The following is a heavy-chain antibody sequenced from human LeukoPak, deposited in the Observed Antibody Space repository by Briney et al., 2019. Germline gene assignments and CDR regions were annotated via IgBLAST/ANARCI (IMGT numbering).Heavy chain of an antibody. CDR2: IWYDGSNK. CDR3: ARPSLAYCGGDCYSWYYYGMDV. Sequence: GRSLRLSCAASGFTFSSYGMHWLRQAPGKGLEWVAVIWYDGSNKYYADSVKGRFTISRDNSKNTLYLQMNSLRAEDTAVYYCARPSLAYCGGDCYSWYYYGMDVWGQGTTVTVSS. CDR1: GFTFSSYG. D-gene: IGHD2-21*02. V-gene: IGHV3-33*01. J-gene: IGHJ6*02.